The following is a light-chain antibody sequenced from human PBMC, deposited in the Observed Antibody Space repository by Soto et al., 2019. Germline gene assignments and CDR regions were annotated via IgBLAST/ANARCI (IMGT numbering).Light chain of an antibody. Sequence: DIQMTQSPSSLSASVGARVTITCRASQNVAHFLNWYQQKPGKAPKLLIYATSSSHSGVPSRFSGSGFGTDFTLTISSLQTEDFATYYCQQNYSPPPITFGQGTRLENK. CDR3: QQNYSPPPIT. J-gene: IGKJ5*01. CDR2: ATS. CDR1: QNVAHF. V-gene: IGKV1-39*01.